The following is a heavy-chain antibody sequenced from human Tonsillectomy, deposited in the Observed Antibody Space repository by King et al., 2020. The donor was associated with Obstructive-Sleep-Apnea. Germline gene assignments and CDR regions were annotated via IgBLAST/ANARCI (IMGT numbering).Heavy chain of an antibody. Sequence: VQLVQSGAEVKKPGESLKISCKGSGYNFFSYWIGWVRQMPGKGPEWMGSIDPGDSDIRHSPSFQGRVTISADKSISTAYLQWSSLEASDSAMYYCARAAVAGTLRDYYFDLWGQGTLVTVSS. D-gene: IGHD6-19*01. J-gene: IGHJ4*02. CDR1: GYNFFSYW. CDR3: ARAAVAGTLRDYYFDL. CDR2: IDPGDSDI. V-gene: IGHV5-51*01.